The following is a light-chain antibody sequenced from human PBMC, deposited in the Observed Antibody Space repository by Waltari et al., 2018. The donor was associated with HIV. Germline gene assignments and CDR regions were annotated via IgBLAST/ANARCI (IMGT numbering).Light chain of an antibody. CDR3: QQYNNWPRT. V-gene: IGKV3-15*01. Sequence: EIVMTQSPATLSVSPGERATHSCRASQSVDSNLAWYQQKPGQAPRLLIYGAFTRATGIPARFSGSGSGTEFTLTISSLQSEDFAVYYCQQYNNWPRTFGQGTKVDIK. CDR2: GAF. CDR1: QSVDSN. J-gene: IGKJ1*01.